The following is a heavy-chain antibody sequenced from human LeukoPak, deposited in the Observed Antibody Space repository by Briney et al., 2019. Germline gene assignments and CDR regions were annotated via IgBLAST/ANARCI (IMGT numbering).Heavy chain of an antibody. J-gene: IGHJ4*02. CDR1: EGTFSSYA. V-gene: IGHV1-69*01. CDR2: IIPIFGTA. D-gene: IGHD3-10*01. Sequence: ASVKVSCKASEGTFSSYAISWVRQAPGQGLEWMGGIIPIFGTANYAQKFQGRVTITADESTSTAYMELSSLRSEDTAVYYCARGRAMVRGVIRSAFDYWGQGTLVTVSS. CDR3: ARGRAMVRGVIRSAFDY.